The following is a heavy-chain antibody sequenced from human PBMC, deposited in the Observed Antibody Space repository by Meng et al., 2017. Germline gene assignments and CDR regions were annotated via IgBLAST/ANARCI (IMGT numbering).Heavy chain of an antibody. J-gene: IGHJ6*02. CDR2: IKQDGSEK. CDR1: GFTFSSYW. Sequence: ESLKTPCAASGFTFSSYWMNWVRQAPGKGLEWVANIKQDGSEKYYVDSVKGRFTISRDNAKNSLYLQMNSLRPEDTAVYYCARVSDILDYDFWSGYYSSYYYGMDVWGQGTTVTVSS. D-gene: IGHD3-3*01. CDR3: ARVSDILDYDFWSGYYSSYYYGMDV. V-gene: IGHV3-7*01.